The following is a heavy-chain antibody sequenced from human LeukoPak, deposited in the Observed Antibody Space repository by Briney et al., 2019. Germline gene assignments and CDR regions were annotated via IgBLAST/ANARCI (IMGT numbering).Heavy chain of an antibody. J-gene: IGHJ5*02. CDR2: INPKSGTT. V-gene: IGHV1-2*02. D-gene: IGHD6-13*01. CDR3: ARGLTDEQQLVLYYFDP. Sequence: GASVKVSCKASGYTFTGYYIHWVRQAPGQGLEWMGWINPKSGTTNYAQKFQNRVTMTRDTSITTAYMELSRLTSDDTAVYYCARGLTDEQQLVLYYFDPWGQGTLVTVSS. CDR1: GYTFTGYY.